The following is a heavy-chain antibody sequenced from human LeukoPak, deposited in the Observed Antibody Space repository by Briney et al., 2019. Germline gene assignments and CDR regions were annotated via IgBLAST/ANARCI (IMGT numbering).Heavy chain of an antibody. V-gene: IGHV1-46*01. D-gene: IGHD4-23*01. CDR2: INPSGGST. Sequence: ASVKVSCKASGYTFTAYYIHWVRQAPGQGLEWMGIINPSGGSTSYAQKFQGRVTMTRDTSTSTVYMELSSLRSEDTAVYYCARGTTTVVTGYYYYYGMDVWGQGTTVTVSS. J-gene: IGHJ6*02. CDR3: ARGTTTVVTGYYYYYGMDV. CDR1: GYTFTAYY.